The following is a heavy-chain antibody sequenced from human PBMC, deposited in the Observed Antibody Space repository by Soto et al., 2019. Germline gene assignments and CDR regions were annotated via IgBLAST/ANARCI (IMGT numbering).Heavy chain of an antibody. CDR2: IYYSGST. J-gene: IGHJ4*02. CDR3: AGGSRDYGGNKEPYSYDY. Sequence: QVQLQESGPGLVKPSQTLSLTCTVSGGSISSGGYYWSWIRQHPGKGLEWIGYIYYSGSTYYNPTLKTPDSITVDTSKNQFPLKLSYVTGADTAVYYCAGGSRDYGGNKEPYSYDYWGQGTLVTVSS. D-gene: IGHD4-17*01. CDR1: GGSISSGGYY. V-gene: IGHV4-31*01.